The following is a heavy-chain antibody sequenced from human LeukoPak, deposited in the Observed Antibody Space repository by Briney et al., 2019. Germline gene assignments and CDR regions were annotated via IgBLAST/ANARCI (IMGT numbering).Heavy chain of an antibody. Sequence: LSLTCTVSGGSISSYYWSWVRPAPGKGLEWVSVIYSGGSTYYADSVKGRFTISRDNSKNTLYLQMNSLRAEDTAVYYCARQNTVFDYWGQGTLVTVSS. CDR1: GGSISSYY. CDR3: ARQNTVFDY. J-gene: IGHJ4*02. V-gene: IGHV3-66*04. CDR2: IYSGGST. D-gene: IGHD4-11*01.